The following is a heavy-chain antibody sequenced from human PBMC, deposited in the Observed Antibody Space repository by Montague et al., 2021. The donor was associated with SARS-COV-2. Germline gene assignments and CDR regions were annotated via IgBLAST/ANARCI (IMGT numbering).Heavy chain of an antibody. V-gene: IGHV4-31*03. D-gene: IGHD4-23*01. CDR2: IYYSGST. CDR3: ASTYGGNLGYYYYYMDV. Sequence: TLSLTCTVSGGSISSGGYYWSWIRQPPGKGLEWIGYIYYSGSTYYNPSLKSRVTISVDTSNNQFSLKLSSVTAADTAVYYCASTYGGNLGYYYYYMDVWGKGTTVTVSS. CDR1: GGSISSGGYY. J-gene: IGHJ6*03.